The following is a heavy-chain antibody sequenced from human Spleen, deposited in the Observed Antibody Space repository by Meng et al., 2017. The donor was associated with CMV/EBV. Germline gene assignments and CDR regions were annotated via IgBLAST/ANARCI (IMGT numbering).Heavy chain of an antibody. CDR1: GYTFTSYG. CDR2: TIPILGTT. CDR3: ARLHFSASEFRGGYFDY. Sequence: SVKVSCKASGYTFTSYGISWVRQAPGQGLEWVGGTIPILGTTTYAQKFQGRLSITTDESTNTAYMDLSSLRSDDTAVYYCARLHFSASEFRGGYFDYWGQGSLVTVSS. J-gene: IGHJ4*02. V-gene: IGHV1-69*05. D-gene: IGHD2-15*01.